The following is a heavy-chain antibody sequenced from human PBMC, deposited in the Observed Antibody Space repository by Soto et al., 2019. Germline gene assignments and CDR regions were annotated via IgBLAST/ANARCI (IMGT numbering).Heavy chain of an antibody. D-gene: IGHD3-22*01. V-gene: IGHV5-51*01. CDR3: ARQLYSYDSSGYYTKYYYYYGMDV. CDR1: GYSFTKYW. CDR2: IYPDESDT. Sequence: PGESLKISCKCSGYSFTKYWIGWVRQMPGKGLEWMAIIYPDESDTRYSPSFQGQVTISADKSISTAYLQWSSLKASDTAMYYCARQLYSYDSSGYYTKYYYYYGMDVWGQGTTVTVSS. J-gene: IGHJ6*02.